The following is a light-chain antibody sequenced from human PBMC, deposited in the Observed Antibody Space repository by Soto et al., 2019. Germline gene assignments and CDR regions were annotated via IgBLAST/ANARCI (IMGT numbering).Light chain of an antibody. V-gene: IGKV3-15*01. Sequence: EIVMTQSPATLSGSPGERATLSCRASQSVSSNLAWYQQNPGQAPRLLIYGASTRATGIPARFSGSGSGTEFTLTISSLQSEDFAVYYCQQYNNWPQTFGQGTKVEIK. CDR2: GAS. J-gene: IGKJ1*01. CDR1: QSVSSN. CDR3: QQYNNWPQT.